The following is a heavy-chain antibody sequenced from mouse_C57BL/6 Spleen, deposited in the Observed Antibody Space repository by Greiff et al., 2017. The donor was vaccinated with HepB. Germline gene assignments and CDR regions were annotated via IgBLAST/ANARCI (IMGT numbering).Heavy chain of an antibody. D-gene: IGHD3-2*02. Sequence: VQLQQPGAELVKPGASVKLSCKASGYTFTSYWMHWVKQRPGQGLEWIGMIHPNSGSTNYNEKFKSKATLTVDKSSSTAYMQLSSLTSEDSAVYYCARRRAQAHYAMDYWGQGTSVTVSS. V-gene: IGHV1-64*01. J-gene: IGHJ4*01. CDR3: ARRRAQAHYAMDY. CDR1: GYTFTSYW. CDR2: IHPNSGST.